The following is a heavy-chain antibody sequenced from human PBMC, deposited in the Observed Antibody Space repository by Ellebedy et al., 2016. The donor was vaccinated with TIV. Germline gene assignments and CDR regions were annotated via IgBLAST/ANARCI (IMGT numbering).Heavy chain of an antibody. CDR1: GGSFSGHY. D-gene: IGHD6-19*01. J-gene: IGHJ4*02. V-gene: IGHV4-34*01. CDR3: ARGPIPVAGTLLFDW. Sequence: SETLSLTXAVYGGSFSGHYWSWIRQSPGKGLEWIGEINHSGSTNCNPSLKSRVSVSVDTSKNQFSLKLSSVTAADAAVYYCARGPIPVAGTLLFDWWGQGTLVTVSS. CDR2: INHSGST.